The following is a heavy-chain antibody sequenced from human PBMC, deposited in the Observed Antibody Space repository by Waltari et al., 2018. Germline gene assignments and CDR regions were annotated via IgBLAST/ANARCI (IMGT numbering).Heavy chain of an antibody. D-gene: IGHD3-10*01. CDR3: ASFRPEVGSTF. J-gene: IGHJ4*02. V-gene: IGHV1-69*12. CDR1: EATFSTYA. CDR2: ITPIFGTS. Sequence: QVQLVQSGAEVKKPGPSAKVSCSASEATFSTYAISWVRQAPGQGLEWMGQITPIFGTSNYAQKFQARVTLTADDSTSTAYMELTTLKSDDTAVYFCASFRPEVGSTFWGQGTLVTVSS.